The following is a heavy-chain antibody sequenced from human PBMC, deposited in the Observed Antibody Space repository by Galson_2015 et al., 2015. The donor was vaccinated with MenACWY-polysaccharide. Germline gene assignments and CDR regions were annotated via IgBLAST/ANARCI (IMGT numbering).Heavy chain of an antibody. D-gene: IGHD2-8*01. Sequence: ETLSLTCTVSGGSISSTTYVWAWIRQPPGKGLEWAGSIHYSGSTTYNSSLKSRVTISVDTSKNQFSLKLSSVTAADTAVHYCARPKPVNGWFDPWGQGTLVTVSS. V-gene: IGHV4-39*01. CDR3: ARPKPVNGWFDP. CDR2: IHYSGST. CDR1: GGSISSTTYV. J-gene: IGHJ5*02.